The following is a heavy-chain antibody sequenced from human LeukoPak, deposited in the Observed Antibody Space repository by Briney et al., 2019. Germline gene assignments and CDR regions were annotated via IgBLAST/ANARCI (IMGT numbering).Heavy chain of an antibody. CDR3: ARISGSRAWDFDY. Sequence: GGSLRLSCGASGFTFSSYAMSWVRQAPGKGLEWVSTINHNGDNTYYADSVKGRFTISRDNFKNTLYLQMNSLRAEDAAVYYCARISGSRAWDFDYWGQGTLVTVSS. CDR2: INHNGDNT. V-gene: IGHV3-23*01. D-gene: IGHD1-26*01. CDR1: GFTFSSYA. J-gene: IGHJ4*02.